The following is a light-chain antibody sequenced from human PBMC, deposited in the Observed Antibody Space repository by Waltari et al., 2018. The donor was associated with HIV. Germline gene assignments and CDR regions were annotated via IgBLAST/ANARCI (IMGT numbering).Light chain of an antibody. CDR3: CSYAGRYTWV. J-gene: IGLJ3*02. CDR1: SSDVCGYHY. CDR2: DVT. Sequence: QSALTQPRSVSGSPGQSVTISFSGTSSDVCGYHYVSWYQQHPGKAPKLMIYDVTERPSGVPDRFSGSKSGNTASLTISGLQADDEADYYCCSYAGRYTWVFGGGTELTVL. V-gene: IGLV2-11*01.